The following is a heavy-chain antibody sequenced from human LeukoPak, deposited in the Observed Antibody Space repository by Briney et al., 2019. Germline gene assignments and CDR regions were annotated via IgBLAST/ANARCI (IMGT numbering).Heavy chain of an antibody. V-gene: IGHV3-30*18. CDR2: ISYDGSNK. Sequence: GRSLRLSCAASGFTFSSYGMHWVRQAPGKGLEWVAVISYDGSNKYYADSVKGRFTISRDNSKNTLYLQMNSLRAEDTAVYYCAKDHAGSSSWFQQFDYWGQGTLVTASS. D-gene: IGHD6-13*01. CDR1: GFTFSSYG. CDR3: AKDHAGSSSWFQQFDY. J-gene: IGHJ4*02.